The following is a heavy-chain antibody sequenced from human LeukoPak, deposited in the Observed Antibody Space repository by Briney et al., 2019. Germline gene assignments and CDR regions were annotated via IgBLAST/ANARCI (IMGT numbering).Heavy chain of an antibody. CDR3: ARRLYSSSWIRTDAFDI. J-gene: IGHJ3*02. V-gene: IGHV5-51*01. Sequence: GESLKISCKGSGYSFTSYWIGWVRQMPGKGLEWMGIIYPGDSDTRYSPSFQGQVTISADKSISTAYLQWSSLKASDTAMYYCARRLYSSSWIRTDAFDIWGQGTMLTVSS. D-gene: IGHD6-13*01. CDR2: IYPGDSDT. CDR1: GYSFTSYW.